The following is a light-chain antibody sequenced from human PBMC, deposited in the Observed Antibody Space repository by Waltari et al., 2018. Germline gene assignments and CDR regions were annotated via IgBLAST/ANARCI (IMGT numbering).Light chain of an antibody. CDR3: QQSYSTWT. CDR2: ASS. CDR1: QSISLY. Sequence: DIQMTQSPSSLSASVGDRVTITCRASQSISLYLNWYQQKPGKAPKLLIYASSSLQSVGPSRFSGSGSGTDFTLTISSLQPEDFATYYCQQSYSTWTFGQGTKVEIK. J-gene: IGKJ1*01. V-gene: IGKV1-39*01.